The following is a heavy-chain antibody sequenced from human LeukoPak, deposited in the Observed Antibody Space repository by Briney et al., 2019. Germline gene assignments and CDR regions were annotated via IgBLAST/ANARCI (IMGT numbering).Heavy chain of an antibody. J-gene: IGHJ5*02. D-gene: IGHD2-15*01. CDR2: ISAYNGNT. V-gene: IGHV1-18*01. CDR1: GYTFTSYG. CDR3: ARGVVAATQYNWFDP. Sequence: ASVKVSCKASGYTFTSYGISWVRQAPGQGLEWMGWISAYNGNTNYAQKLQGRVTMTTDTSTSTAYMELRSLRSDDTAVYYCARGVVAATQYNWFDPWGQGTLVTVSS.